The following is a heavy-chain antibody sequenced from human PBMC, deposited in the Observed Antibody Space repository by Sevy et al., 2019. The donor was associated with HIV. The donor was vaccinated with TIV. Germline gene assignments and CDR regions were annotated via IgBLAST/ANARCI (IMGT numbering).Heavy chain of an antibody. J-gene: IGHJ5*01. D-gene: IGHD3-22*01. CDR1: GYTLTELS. V-gene: IGHV1-2*02. Sequence: ASVKVSCKVSGYTLTELSMHWVRQAPGQGLEWMGWINPNSGGTNYAQKFQGRVTMTRDTSISTAYMELSRLRSDDTAVYYCARVWNSDYYDSSGPNWFDSWGQGTLVTVSS. CDR3: ARVWNSDYYDSSGPNWFDS. CDR2: INPNSGGT.